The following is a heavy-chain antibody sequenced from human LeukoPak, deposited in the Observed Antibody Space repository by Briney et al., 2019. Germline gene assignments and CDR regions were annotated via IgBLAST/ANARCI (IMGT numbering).Heavy chain of an antibody. CDR2: IKSDVSST. CDR3: TTIRPDY. V-gene: IGHV3-74*01. D-gene: IGHD5-12*01. CDR1: GFTFSSYW. Sequence: GGSLRLSCEASGFTFSSYWMHWARHGPGKGLVWVARIKSDVSSTDYADSVKGRFTISRDNAKNKLYLQMNSLRAEDTGVYYCTTIRPDYWGQGTLVTVSS. J-gene: IGHJ4*02.